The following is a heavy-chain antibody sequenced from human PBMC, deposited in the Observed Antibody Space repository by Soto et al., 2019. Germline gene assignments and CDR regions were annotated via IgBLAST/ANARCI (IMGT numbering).Heavy chain of an antibody. J-gene: IGHJ4*02. CDR2: IYYSGRT. D-gene: IGHD2-21*01. Sequence: QLQLQESGPGLVKPSETLSLTCTVSGGSISSSSYYWGWIRQPPGKGVEWIGSIYYSGRTYYNPSLNRRVTISVDTSKNQSSLKLSSVTGADTAVYYCARHRLAFRVYDYWGQGTLVTVSS. V-gene: IGHV4-39*01. CDR1: GGSISSSSYY. CDR3: ARHRLAFRVYDY.